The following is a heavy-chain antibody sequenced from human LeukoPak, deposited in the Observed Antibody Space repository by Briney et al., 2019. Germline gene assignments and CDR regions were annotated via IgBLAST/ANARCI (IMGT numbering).Heavy chain of an antibody. J-gene: IGHJ3*02. CDR1: GFNFSTYS. CDR2: ISSSSSSYI. V-gene: IGHV3-21*01. CDR3: ARDLFTVVTPGGDAFDI. Sequence: GGSLRLSCAASGFNFSTYSMNWVRQAPGKGLEWVSSISSSSSSYIYYADSVKGRFTISRDNAKNSLHLQMNSLRAEDTAVYYCARDLFTVVTPGGDAFDIWGQGTMVTVSS. D-gene: IGHD4-23*01.